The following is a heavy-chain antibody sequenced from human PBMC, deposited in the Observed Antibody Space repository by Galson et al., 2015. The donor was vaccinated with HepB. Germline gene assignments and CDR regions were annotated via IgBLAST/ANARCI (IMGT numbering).Heavy chain of an antibody. Sequence: CAASGFIFSGSAIGWVRQASGKGPEWVGRIRSKANYYATLYVPSLKGRFTISRDDSKNMAYLHMRSLKTEDTAVYYCIRLGDLSGYSSRWGQGTLVTVSS. CDR2: IRSKANYYAT. V-gene: IGHV3-73*01. J-gene: IGHJ4*02. D-gene: IGHD2-2*01. CDR3: IRLGDLSGYSSR. CDR1: GFIFSGSA.